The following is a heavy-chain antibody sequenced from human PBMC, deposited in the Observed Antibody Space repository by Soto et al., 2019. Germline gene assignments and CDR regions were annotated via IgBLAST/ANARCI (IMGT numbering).Heavy chain of an antibody. Sequence: EVQLLESGGGLVQPGGSLRLSCAASGFTFSSYAMSWVRQAPGKGLEWVSAISGSGGSTYYADSVKGRFTISRDNSKTTLYRKRNSLRAEARAVFYCAKTHKRVWGNGSGEKTSSSYGRAVWGKGPTVTVPS. CDR1: GFTFSSYA. J-gene: IGHJ6*04. CDR3: AKTHKRVWGNGSGEKTSSSYGRAV. D-gene: IGHD3-10*01. V-gene: IGHV3-23*01. CDR2: ISGSGGST.